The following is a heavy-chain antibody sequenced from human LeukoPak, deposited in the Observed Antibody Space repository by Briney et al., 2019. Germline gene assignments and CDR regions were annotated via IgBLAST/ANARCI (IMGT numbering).Heavy chain of an antibody. CDR2: IYTSGST. D-gene: IGHD3-3*01. CDR1: GGSISSGSYY. CDR3: AREDYDFWSGYYDRKFYYFDY. J-gene: IGHJ4*02. Sequence: PSETLSLTCTVSGGSISSGSYYWSWIRQPAGKGLEWIGRIYTSGSTNYNPSLKSQVTISVDTSKTQFSLKLSSVTAADTAVYYCAREDYDFWSGYYDRKFYYFDYWGQGTLVTVSS. V-gene: IGHV4-61*02.